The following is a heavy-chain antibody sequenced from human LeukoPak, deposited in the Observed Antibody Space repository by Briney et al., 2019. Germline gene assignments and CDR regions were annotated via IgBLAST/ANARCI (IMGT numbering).Heavy chain of an antibody. CDR1: GGTFSSYA. CDR3: ARDPIVVPAAIHYYYYGMDV. CDR2: IIPIFGTA. J-gene: IGHJ6*02. V-gene: IGHV1-69*13. Sequence: APVKVSCKASGGTFSSYAISWVRQAPGQGLEWMGGIIPIFGTANYAQKFQGRVTITADESTSTAYMELSSLRSEDTAVCYCARDPIVVPAAIHYYYYGMDVWGQGTTVTVSS. D-gene: IGHD2-2*01.